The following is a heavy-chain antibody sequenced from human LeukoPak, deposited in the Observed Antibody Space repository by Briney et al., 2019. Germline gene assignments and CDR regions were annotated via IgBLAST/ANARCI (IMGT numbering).Heavy chain of an antibody. V-gene: IGHV4-59*08. CDR2: IYYSGST. CDR3: ARHGTRVVVAAKRNWFDP. J-gene: IGHJ5*02. CDR1: GGSISSYY. D-gene: IGHD2-15*01. Sequence: SETLSLTCTVSGGSISSYYWSWIRQPPGKGLEWIGYIYYSGSTNYNPSLKSRVTISVDTSKNQFSLKLSSVTAADTAVYYCARHGTRVVVAAKRNWFDPWGQGTLVTVSS.